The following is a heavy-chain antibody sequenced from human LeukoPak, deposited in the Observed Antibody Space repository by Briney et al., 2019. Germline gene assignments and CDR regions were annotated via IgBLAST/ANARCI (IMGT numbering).Heavy chain of an antibody. D-gene: IGHD6-19*01. Sequence: SVKVSCKASGYTFTSYGISWVRQAPGQGLEWMGRIIPILGIANYAQKFQGRVTITADKSTSTAYMELSSLRSEDTAVYRCARGEIAVAGLGYWGQGTLVTVSS. CDR3: ARGEIAVAGLGY. J-gene: IGHJ4*02. CDR2: IIPILGIA. V-gene: IGHV1-69*04. CDR1: GYTFTSYG.